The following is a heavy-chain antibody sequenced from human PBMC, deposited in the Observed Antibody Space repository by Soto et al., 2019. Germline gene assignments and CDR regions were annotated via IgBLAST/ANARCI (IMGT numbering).Heavy chain of an antibody. V-gene: IGHV4-30-2*01. CDR1: GGSINSGGYS. CDR3: ARDLWGYCGTDCYPLDV. CDR2: IYHTGTT. J-gene: IGHJ6*02. D-gene: IGHD2-21*02. Sequence: SETRSLSCTVSGGSINSGGYSWTWIRQPPGKGLEWIGFIYHTGTTYYNPSLKSRVTISVDRSKNQFSLKLNSVTAADTAVYYCARDLWGYCGTDCYPLDVWGQGTTVT.